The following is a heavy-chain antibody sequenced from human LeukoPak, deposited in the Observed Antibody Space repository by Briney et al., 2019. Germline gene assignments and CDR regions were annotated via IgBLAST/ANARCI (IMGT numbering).Heavy chain of an antibody. CDR3: ATIPSLYGSGSYYYYMDV. CDR1: GYSISSGYY. Sequence: ETLSLTCTVSGYSISSGYYWGWIRQPPGKGLEWIGSIYHSGSTYYNPSLKSRVTISVDTSKNQFSLKLSSVTAADTAVYYCATIPSLYGSGSYYYYMDVWGKGTTVTVSS. J-gene: IGHJ6*03. V-gene: IGHV4-38-2*02. D-gene: IGHD3-10*01. CDR2: IYHSGST.